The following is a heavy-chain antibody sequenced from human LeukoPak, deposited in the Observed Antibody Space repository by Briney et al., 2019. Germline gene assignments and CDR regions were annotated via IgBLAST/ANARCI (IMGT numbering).Heavy chain of an antibody. V-gene: IGHV3-23*01. CDR1: GFTFSSYS. CDR2: ISGSGGST. D-gene: IGHD4-17*01. J-gene: IGHJ4*02. Sequence: GGSLRLSCAASGFTFSSYSMSWVRQAPGKGLEWVSAISGSGGSTYYADSVKGRFTISRDNSKNTLYLQMNSLRAEDTAVYYCAKGMATVTTFEPFDYWGQGTLVTVSS. CDR3: AKGMATVTTFEPFDY.